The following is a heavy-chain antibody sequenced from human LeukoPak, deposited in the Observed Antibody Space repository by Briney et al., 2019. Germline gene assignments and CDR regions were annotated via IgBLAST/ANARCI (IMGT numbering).Heavy chain of an antibody. CDR3: AKAYGSGTWALAG. Sequence: GGSLRLSCAASGFTFSNYGMHWVRQAPGKGLEWVAFIRYDRSNKYYADSVKGRFTISRDNSKNTLYLQMNSLRAEDTAVYYCAKAYGSGTWALAGWGQGTLVTVSS. CDR2: IRYDRSNK. CDR1: GFTFSNYG. D-gene: IGHD3-10*01. J-gene: IGHJ4*02. V-gene: IGHV3-30*02.